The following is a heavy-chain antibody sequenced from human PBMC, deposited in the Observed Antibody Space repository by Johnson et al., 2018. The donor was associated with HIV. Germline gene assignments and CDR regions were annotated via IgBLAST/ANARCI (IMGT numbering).Heavy chain of an antibody. CDR3: ATRDPTHRPGVFDI. V-gene: IGHV3-30*03. J-gene: IGHJ3*02. Sequence: QMQLVESGGGVVQPGRSLRLSCAASGFTFSSYGMHWVRQAPGKGLEWVAVISYDGSNKYYADSVKGRFTISRDNSKNSLYLQMNSLRAEDTAVYYCATRDPTHRPGVFDIWGQGTMVTVSS. CDR2: ISYDGSNK. CDR1: GFTFSSYG. D-gene: IGHD1-14*01.